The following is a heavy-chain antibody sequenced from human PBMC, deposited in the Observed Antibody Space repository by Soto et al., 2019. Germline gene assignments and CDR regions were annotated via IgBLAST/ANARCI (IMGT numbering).Heavy chain of an antibody. V-gene: IGHV1-18*01. CDR3: GRDGDQWDQRYLDY. J-gene: IGHJ4*02. D-gene: IGHD1-26*01. Sequence: QVQLVQSGAEVKKPGASVKVSCKTPGNFCSKYGISWVRQAPGQGLEWMGWINGNTGSTNYAQKFRGRVTMTTDTSMGMVYMELSSLTSDDTAIYYCGRDGDQWDQRYLDYWGQGTLVSV. CDR1: GNFCSKYG. CDR2: INGNTGST.